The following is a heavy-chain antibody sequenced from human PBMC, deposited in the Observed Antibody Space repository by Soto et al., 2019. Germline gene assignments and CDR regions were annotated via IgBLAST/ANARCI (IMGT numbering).Heavy chain of an antibody. CDR1: GYSFTSYW. CDR2: IDPSDSYT. CDR3: ARHPYYYGSGSFNYYYYYGMDV. J-gene: IGHJ6*02. D-gene: IGHD3-10*01. V-gene: IGHV5-10-1*01. Sequence: PGESLKISCKGSGYSFTSYWISWVRQMPGKGLEWMGRIDPSDSYTNYSPSFQGHVTISADKSISTAYLQWSSLKASDTAMYYCARHPYYYGSGSFNYYYYYGMDVWGQGTTVTVSS.